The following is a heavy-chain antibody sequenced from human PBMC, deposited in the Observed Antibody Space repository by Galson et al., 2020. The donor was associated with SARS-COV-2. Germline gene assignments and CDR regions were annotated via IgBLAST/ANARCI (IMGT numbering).Heavy chain of an antibody. CDR1: GLTFSSYW. V-gene: IGHV3-7*03. CDR3: ARTGYSSCDFDY. J-gene: IGHJ4*02. CDR2: IKQDGSEK. Sequence: GGSLRLSCAAPGLTFSSYWMSWVRQAPGKGLEWVANIKQDGSEKSYVDSVKGRFTISRDNAKNSLYLQMNSLRAEDTAVYYCARTGYSSCDFDYWGQGTLVTVSS. D-gene: IGHD6-6*01.